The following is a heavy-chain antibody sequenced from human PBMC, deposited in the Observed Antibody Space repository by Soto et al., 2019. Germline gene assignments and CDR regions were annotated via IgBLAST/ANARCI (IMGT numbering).Heavy chain of an antibody. D-gene: IGHD2-15*01. V-gene: IGHV3-23*01. CDR3: AKDRSDIVVVVAATNGGSWFDP. Sequence: GGSLRLSCAASGFTFSSYAMSWVRQAPGKGLEWVSAISGSGGSTYYADSVKGRFTISRDNSKNTLYLQMNSLRAEDTAVYYCAKDRSDIVVVVAATNGGSWFDPWGQGTLVTVSS. CDR2: ISGSGGST. J-gene: IGHJ5*02. CDR1: GFTFSSYA.